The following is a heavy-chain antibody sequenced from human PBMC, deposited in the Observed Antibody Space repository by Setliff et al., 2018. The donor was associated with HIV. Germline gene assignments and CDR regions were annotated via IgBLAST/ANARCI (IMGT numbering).Heavy chain of an antibody. CDR1: RFTFNDYW. J-gene: IGHJ6*02. CDR2: IRNKKNGGTT. V-gene: IGHV3-15*05. D-gene: IGHD4-17*01. CDR3: ARDDSGYNYGGRGMDV. Sequence: AGGSLRLSCVASRFTFNDYWMSWVRQAPGKGLEWVARIRNKKNGGTTYYAAPVEGRFTISRDDRRGIAYLEMNSLQTEDTAVYYCARDDSGYNYGGRGMDVWGQGTTVTVSS.